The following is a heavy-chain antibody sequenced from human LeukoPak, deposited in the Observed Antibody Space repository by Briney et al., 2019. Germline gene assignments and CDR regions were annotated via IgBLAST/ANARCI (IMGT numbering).Heavy chain of an antibody. D-gene: IGHD3-10*01. Sequence: SETLSLTCAVYGGSFSGYYWSWIRQPPGKGLEWIGEINHSGGTNYNPSLKSRVTISVDTSKNQFSLKLSSVTAADTAVYYCARGARYYYGSGSYSYWGQGTLVTVSS. J-gene: IGHJ4*02. CDR3: ARGARYYYGSGSYSY. CDR1: GGSFSGYY. CDR2: INHSGGT. V-gene: IGHV4-34*01.